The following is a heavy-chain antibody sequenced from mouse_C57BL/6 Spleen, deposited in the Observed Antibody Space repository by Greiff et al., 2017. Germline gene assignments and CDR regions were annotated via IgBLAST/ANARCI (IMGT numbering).Heavy chain of an antibody. Sequence: QVQLQQPGTELVKPGASVKLSCKASGYTFTSYWMHWVKQRPGQGLEWIGNINPSNGGTNYNEKFKSKATLTVAKSSSTSYMQLRSLTAEDSAVYYCARGYYSNSYFAYWGQGTTLTVSS. D-gene: IGHD2-5*01. J-gene: IGHJ2*01. CDR3: ARGYYSNSYFAY. CDR1: GYTFTSYW. CDR2: INPSNGGT. V-gene: IGHV1-53*01.